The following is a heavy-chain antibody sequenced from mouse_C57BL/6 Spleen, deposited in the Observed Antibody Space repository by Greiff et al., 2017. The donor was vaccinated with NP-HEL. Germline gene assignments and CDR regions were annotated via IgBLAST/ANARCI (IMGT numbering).Heavy chain of an antibody. J-gene: IGHJ4*01. CDR3: AISRSSYDAMDY. CDR1: GFTFSDYG. D-gene: IGHD1-1*01. CDR2: ISSGSSTI. V-gene: IGHV5-17*01. Sequence: VQLKESGGGLVKPGGSLKLSCAASGFTFSDYGMHWVRQAPEKGLEWVAYISSGSSTIYYADTVKGRFTISRDNAKNTLFLQMTSLRSEDTAMYYCAISRSSYDAMDYWGQGTSVTVSS.